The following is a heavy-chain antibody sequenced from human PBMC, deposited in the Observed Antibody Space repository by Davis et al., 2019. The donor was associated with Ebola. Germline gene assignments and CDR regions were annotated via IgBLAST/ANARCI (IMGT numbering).Heavy chain of an antibody. CDR2: ISYDGSNK. D-gene: IGHD3-3*01. CDR1: GFTFGHYA. Sequence: GESLTISCAASGFTFGHYAVHWVRQAPGKGLEWVAVISYDGSNKYYADSVKGRFTISRDNSKNTLYLQMNSLRAEDTAVYYCAKSGLSFGVVKYHYGMDVWGKGTTVTVSS. J-gene: IGHJ6*04. V-gene: IGHV3-30-3*02. CDR3: AKSGLSFGVVKYHYGMDV.